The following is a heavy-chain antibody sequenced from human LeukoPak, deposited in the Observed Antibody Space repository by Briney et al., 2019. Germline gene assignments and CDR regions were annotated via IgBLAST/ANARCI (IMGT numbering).Heavy chain of an antibody. CDR1: GFTFSDYY. Sequence: GGSLRLSCAASGFTFSDYYMNWVRQSPEKGLEWVSSITSGTTYIYYADSVRGRFTLSRDNAKNSLYLQMNSLRAEDTAVYYCARWPYSSSYYFDYWGQGTLVTVSS. D-gene: IGHD6-6*01. CDR2: ITSGTTYI. V-gene: IGHV3-21*01. CDR3: ARWPYSSSYYFDY. J-gene: IGHJ4*02.